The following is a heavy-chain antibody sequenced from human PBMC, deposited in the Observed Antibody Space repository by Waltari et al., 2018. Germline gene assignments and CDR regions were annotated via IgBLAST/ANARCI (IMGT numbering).Heavy chain of an antibody. Sequence: QVQLQESGPGLVKPSETLSLTCAVSGGSVISNYWSWIRQSPGKGLEWIGYIYFNEDTDDNPSLRRRVTRSVETSKNQFSLKLLSVAAADTAIYVCARSTTGVRGANSGWDSWGQGTLVSVSS. V-gene: IGHV4-4*09. CDR3: ARSTTGVRGANSGWDS. CDR2: IYFNEDT. D-gene: IGHD3-10*01. CDR1: GGSVISNY. J-gene: IGHJ4*02.